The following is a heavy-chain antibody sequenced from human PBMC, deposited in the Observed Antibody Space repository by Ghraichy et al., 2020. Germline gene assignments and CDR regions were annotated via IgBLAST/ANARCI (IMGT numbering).Heavy chain of an antibody. CDR1: GFTFSSYA. CDR2: ISGSGGST. CDR3: AKGGGRWLQSTYFDY. D-gene: IGHD5-24*01. J-gene: IGHJ4*02. Sequence: GGSLRLSCAASGFTFSSYAMSWVRQAPGKGLEWVSAISGSGGSTYYADSVKGRFTISRDNSKNTLYLQMNSLRAEDTAVYYCAKGGGRWLQSTYFDYWGQGTLVTVSS. V-gene: IGHV3-23*01.